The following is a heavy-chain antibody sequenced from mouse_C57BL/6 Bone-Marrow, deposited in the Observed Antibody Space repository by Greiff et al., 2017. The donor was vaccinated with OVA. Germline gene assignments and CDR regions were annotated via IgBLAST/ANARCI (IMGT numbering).Heavy chain of an antibody. CDR2: IYPRRGTT. CDR1: GYTFTSYG. V-gene: IGHV1-81*01. D-gene: IGHD1-1*01. Sequence: VQLQQSGAELARPGASVKLSCKASGYTFTSYGISWVKQRTGQGLEWIGEIYPRRGTTYYNEKFKGKATLTADKSSSAAYMVLRSLTSEDSAVYVCARNYSSRLWYFDVWGTGTTVTVSS. CDR3: ARNYSSRLWYFDV. J-gene: IGHJ1*03.